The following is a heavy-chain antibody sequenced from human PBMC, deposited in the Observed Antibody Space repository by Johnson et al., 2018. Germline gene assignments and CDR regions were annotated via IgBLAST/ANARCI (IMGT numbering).Heavy chain of an antibody. D-gene: IGHD3-3*01. J-gene: IGHJ5*02. CDR2: MYYSGST. V-gene: IGHV4-39*01. Sequence: QVQLQESGPGLVKPSETLSLTCSVSGGSITSTNYYWGWIRQSPGKGLEWIGSMYYSGSTFRNPSLMSRVTISIDTSKNQLSLKLTSVTAADTAVYFCARQVRENDFWSAWPFDPWGQGTLVTVSS. CDR3: ARQVRENDFWSAWPFDP. CDR1: GGSITSTNYY.